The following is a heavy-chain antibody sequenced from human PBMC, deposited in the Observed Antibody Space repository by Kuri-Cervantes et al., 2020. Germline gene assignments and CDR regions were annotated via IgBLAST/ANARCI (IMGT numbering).Heavy chain of an antibody. CDR2: INCNGGST. V-gene: IGHV3-20*04. CDR3: ARYADYDTGHEDY. Sequence: GESLKIYCAASGFTFDDYAMHWVRPAPGKGLVWVSGINCNGGSTGYADSVKGRFTISRDNAKNFLYLQMGSLRPEDTAFYYCARYADYDTGHEDYWGQGSLVTVSS. CDR1: GFTFDDYA. J-gene: IGHJ4*02. D-gene: IGHD4-17*01.